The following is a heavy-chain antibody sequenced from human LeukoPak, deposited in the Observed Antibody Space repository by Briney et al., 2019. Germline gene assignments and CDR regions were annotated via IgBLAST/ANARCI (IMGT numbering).Heavy chain of an antibody. Sequence: GGSLRLSCAASGFTFSSYSMNWVRQAPGKGLEWVSSISSSSSYIYYADSVKGRFTISRDNAKNSLYLQMNSLRAEDTAVYYCARSGVHIVVVTALPDAFDIWGLGTMVTVSS. CDR3: ARSGVHIVVVTALPDAFDI. D-gene: IGHD2-21*02. CDR2: ISSSSSYI. V-gene: IGHV3-21*01. CDR1: GFTFSSYS. J-gene: IGHJ3*02.